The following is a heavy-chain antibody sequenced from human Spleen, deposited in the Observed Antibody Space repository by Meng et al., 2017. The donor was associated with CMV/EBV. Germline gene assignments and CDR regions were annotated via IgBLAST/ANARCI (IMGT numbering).Heavy chain of an antibody. J-gene: IGHJ6*02. CDR2: IAPISGTR. D-gene: IGHD3-16*01. Sequence: SVKVSCKASGGTFSSYAVNWVRQAPGQGLEWMGGIAPISGTRNDPQKFQGRVTISTHESTSTAYMELRGLRSEDTAVYYCARAMITFGGVKEVYYYYGMDVWGQGTTVTVSS. CDR3: ARAMITFGGVKEVYYYYGMDV. V-gene: IGHV1-69*05. CDR1: GGTFSSYA.